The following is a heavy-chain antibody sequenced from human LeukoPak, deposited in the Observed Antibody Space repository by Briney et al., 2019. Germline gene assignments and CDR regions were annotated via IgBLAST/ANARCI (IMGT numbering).Heavy chain of an antibody. CDR3: ARGGHSSSWYPYYGMDV. D-gene: IGHD6-13*01. Sequence: SETLSLTCAVYGGSFSGYYWSWIRQPPGKGLEWIGEINHSGSTNYNPFLKSRVTISVDTSKNQFSLKLSSVTAADTAVYYCARGGHSSSWYPYYGMDVWGQGTTVTVSS. CDR1: GGSFSGYY. J-gene: IGHJ6*02. CDR2: INHSGST. V-gene: IGHV4-34*01.